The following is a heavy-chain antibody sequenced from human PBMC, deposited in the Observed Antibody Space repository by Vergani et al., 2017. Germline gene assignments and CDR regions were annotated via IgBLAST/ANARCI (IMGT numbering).Heavy chain of an antibody. CDR1: VFTCTAHG. V-gene: IGHV3-23*01. CDR3: ADIYGDDGFSPF. D-gene: IGHD2-21*01. Sequence: EVQLLESGGGSAQPGESLRLSCVASVFTCTAHGLNWVRQAPGKGLEWVTGISGQNFRTPYADSVKGRFNISRDDSKNTVYLQINSLRAEDTAFYYCADIYGDDGFSPFWGQGTLVTVSS. CDR2: ISGQNFRT. J-gene: IGHJ4*02.